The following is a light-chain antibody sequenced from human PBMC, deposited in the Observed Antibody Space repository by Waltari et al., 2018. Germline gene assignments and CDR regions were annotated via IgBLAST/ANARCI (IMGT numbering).Light chain of an antibody. CDR3: QQYYDWPPWT. CDR1: QSVTNN. Sequence: EIELTQSPATLSVSPGERATLSCRASQSVTNNLTWYQQKPGQAPRLSIYGASARATGIPARFSGRGSGTEFTLTISSLQSEDFAVYYCQQYYDWPPWTFGQGTKVEVK. CDR2: GAS. V-gene: IGKV3-15*01. J-gene: IGKJ1*01.